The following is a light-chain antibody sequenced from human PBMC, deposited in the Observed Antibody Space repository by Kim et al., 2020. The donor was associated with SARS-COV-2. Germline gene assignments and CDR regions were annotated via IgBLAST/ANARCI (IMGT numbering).Light chain of an antibody. CDR1: SSDVGGYNY. J-gene: IGLJ2*01. CDR2: DVR. CDR3: SSYTSSSTLV. Sequence: QSINISRTGTSSDVGGYNYVAWYQQYPGKAPKLMIYDVRNRPSGVSNRFFGSKSANTASLTISGLQAEDEADYYCSSYTSSSTLVFGGGTQLTVL. V-gene: IGLV2-14*03.